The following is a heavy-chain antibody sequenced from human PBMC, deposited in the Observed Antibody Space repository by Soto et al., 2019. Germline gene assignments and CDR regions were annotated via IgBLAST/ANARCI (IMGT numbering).Heavy chain of an antibody. CDR1: GGSISSGDYY. CDR3: ARYTISYGAPPRRVGFDY. D-gene: IGHD4-17*01. J-gene: IGHJ4*02. Sequence: SETLSLTCTVSGGSISSGDYYWSWIRQPPGKGLEYIGYIYYSGSTYYNPSLKSRVTVSVDTSKNQFSLKLSSVTAADTAVYYCARYTISYGAPPRRVGFDYWGQGTLVTVSS. V-gene: IGHV4-30-4*01. CDR2: IYYSGST.